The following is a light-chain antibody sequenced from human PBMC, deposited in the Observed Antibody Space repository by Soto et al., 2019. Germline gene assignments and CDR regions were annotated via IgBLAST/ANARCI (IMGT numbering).Light chain of an antibody. Sequence: VLTQSPATLSLSPGERATLSCRASQSVSSYLAWYQQKPGQAPRLLIYDASNRATGIPARFSGSGSGTDFTLTISSLEPEDFAVYYCQQRSNWPLTFGGGTKVDIK. CDR1: QSVSSY. V-gene: IGKV3-11*01. CDR2: DAS. CDR3: QQRSNWPLT. J-gene: IGKJ4*01.